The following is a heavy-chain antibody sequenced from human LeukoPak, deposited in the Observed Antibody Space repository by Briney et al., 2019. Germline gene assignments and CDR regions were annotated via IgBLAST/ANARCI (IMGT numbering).Heavy chain of an antibody. D-gene: IGHD3-10*01. CDR3: ARGGSGSYYRDPYYYYYYMDV. Sequence: SETLSLTCTVSGGSISSSSYYWGWIRQPPGKGLEWIGSIHYSGSTYYNPSLKSRVTISVDTSKNQFSLKLSSVTAADTAVYYCARGGSGSYYRDPYYYYYYMDVWGKGTTVTVSS. J-gene: IGHJ6*03. V-gene: IGHV4-39*01. CDR2: IHYSGST. CDR1: GGSISSSSYY.